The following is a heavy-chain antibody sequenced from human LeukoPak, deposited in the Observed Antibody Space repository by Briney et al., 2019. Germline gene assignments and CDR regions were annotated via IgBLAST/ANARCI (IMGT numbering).Heavy chain of an antibody. J-gene: IGHJ4*02. V-gene: IGHV3-21*01. CDR1: GFTFSSYA. Sequence: PGGSLRLSCAPSGFTFSSYAMSWVRQAPRKGLEWVSSISTDTSYIYYADSVKGRFTISRDNAKNSLYLQMKSLRVEDTAVYYCARDHGSGSTDYFDYWGQGTLVTVSS. CDR2: ISTDTSYI. D-gene: IGHD3-22*01. CDR3: ARDHGSGSTDYFDY.